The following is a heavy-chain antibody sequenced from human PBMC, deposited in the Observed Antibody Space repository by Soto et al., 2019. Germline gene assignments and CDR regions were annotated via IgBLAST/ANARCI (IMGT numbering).Heavy chain of an antibody. CDR1: GGTFSSYA. J-gene: IGHJ3*02. CDR2: IIPIFGTA. Sequence: SVKVSCKASGGTFSSYAISWVRQAPGQGLEWMGGIIPIFGTANYAQKFQGRVTITADESTSTAYMELSSLRSEDTAVYYCASCPILTGYPAQAFDIWGPRTMATVS. CDR3: ASCPILTGYPAQAFDI. D-gene: IGHD3-9*01. V-gene: IGHV1-69*13.